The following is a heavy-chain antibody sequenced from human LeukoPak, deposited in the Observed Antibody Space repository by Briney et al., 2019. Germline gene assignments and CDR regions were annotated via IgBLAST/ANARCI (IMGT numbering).Heavy chain of an antibody. CDR1: GFTFDDYA. CDR3: AKDKAVVPAAIYAFDI. J-gene: IGHJ3*02. CDR2: ISGSGGNT. D-gene: IGHD2-2*01. V-gene: IGHV3-23*01. Sequence: PPGGSLRLSCAASGFTFDDYAMHWVRQAPGKGLEWVSAISGSGGNTYYADSVKGRFTISRDNSKNTLYLQMDSLRADDTAVYYCAKDKAVVPAAIYAFDIWGQGTMVTVSS.